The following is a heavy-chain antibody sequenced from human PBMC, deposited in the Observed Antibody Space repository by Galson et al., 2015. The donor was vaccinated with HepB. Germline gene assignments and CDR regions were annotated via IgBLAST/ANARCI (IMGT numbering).Heavy chain of an antibody. V-gene: IGHV3-23*01. J-gene: IGHJ4*02. CDR3: AKDPSGGYHPTPTY. Sequence: SLRLSCAASGFTFSNYAMNWVRQAPGKGLEWVSAISASGGSTYYADSVKGRFTISRDTSKNTLYLRMNSLRAEDTAVYFCAKDPSGGYHPTPTYWGQGTLVTVSS. CDR2: ISASGGST. D-gene: IGHD3-22*01. CDR1: GFTFSNYA.